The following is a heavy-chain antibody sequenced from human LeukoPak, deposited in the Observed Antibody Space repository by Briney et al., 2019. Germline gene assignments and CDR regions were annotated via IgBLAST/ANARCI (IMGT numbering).Heavy chain of an antibody. D-gene: IGHD3-16*01. CDR3: ARAEAMILVY. J-gene: IGHJ4*02. Sequence: GGSLRLSCAASGFAVSSNYMSWVRQAPGKGLEWVSVIYSGGSTYYADSVKGRFTISRDNSKNTLYLQMNSLRAEDTAVYYCARAEAMILVYWGEGAPVTVSS. CDR1: GFAVSSNY. CDR2: IYSGGST. V-gene: IGHV3-53*01.